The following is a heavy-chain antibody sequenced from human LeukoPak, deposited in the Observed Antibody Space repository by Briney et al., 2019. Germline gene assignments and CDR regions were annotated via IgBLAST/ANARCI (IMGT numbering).Heavy chain of an antibody. CDR1: GFTFSSYA. V-gene: IGHV3-23*01. J-gene: IGHJ4*01. D-gene: IGHD2-2*01. CDR3: AKGRVCSRTSCLGSYFDY. CDR2: ISGSGGGT. Sequence: GGSLRLSCAASGFTFSSYAMSWVRQAPGKGLEWVSAISGSGGGTYYADSVKGRFTISRDNSKNTLYLQMNSLRDEDTAVYYCAKGRVCSRTSCLGSYFDYWGHGTLVTVSS.